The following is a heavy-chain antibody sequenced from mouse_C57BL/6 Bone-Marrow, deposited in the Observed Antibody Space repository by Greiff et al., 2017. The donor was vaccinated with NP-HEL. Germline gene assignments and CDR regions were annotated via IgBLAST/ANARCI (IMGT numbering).Heavy chain of an antibody. CDR1: GYTFSTSW. V-gene: IGHV1-82*01. Sequence: VQLQQSGPELVKPGASVKISCKASGYTFSTSWMNWMKQRPGKGLEWLGRIYPGDGDTHYSGNFEGKASLTADTSSNSAYMQLSSLTSEDSAVYFCARGESWGAFFDYWGQGTTLTVSS. D-gene: IGHD6-1*01. CDR3: ARGESWGAFFDY. J-gene: IGHJ2*01. CDR2: IYPGDGDT.